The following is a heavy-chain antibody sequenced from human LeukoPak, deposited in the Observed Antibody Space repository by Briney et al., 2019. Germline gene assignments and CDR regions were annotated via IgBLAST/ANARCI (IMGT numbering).Heavy chain of an antibody. V-gene: IGHV7-4-1*02. CDR1: GYTFSSCA. D-gene: IGHD3-22*01. CDR3: AIHPSDSSGYFSY. Sequence: ASVKVSCKASGYTFSSCAINWVRQAPGQGLEYMGWIDTKTGNPTYAQGFTGRFVFSLDTSVSTAYLQISSLKAEDTAVYYCAIHPSDSSGYFSYWGQGALVTVPS. J-gene: IGHJ4*02. CDR2: IDTKTGNP.